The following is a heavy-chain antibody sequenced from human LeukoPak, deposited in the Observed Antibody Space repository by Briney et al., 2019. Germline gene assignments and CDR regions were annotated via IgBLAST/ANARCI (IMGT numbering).Heavy chain of an antibody. V-gene: IGHV1-69*13. J-gene: IGHJ6*02. CDR1: GGTFSSYA. CDR2: IIPIFGTA. Sequence: ASVKVSCKASGGTFSSYAISWVRQAPGQGLEWMGGIIPIFGTANYAQKFQGRVTITADESTSTAYMELRSLRSDDTAVYYCARDSGSQFYYYYGMDVWGQGTTVTVSS. CDR3: ARDSGSQFYYYYGMDV. D-gene: IGHD1-26*01.